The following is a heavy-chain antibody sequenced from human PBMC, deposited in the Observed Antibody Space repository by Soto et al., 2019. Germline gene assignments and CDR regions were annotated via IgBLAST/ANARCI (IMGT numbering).Heavy chain of an antibody. CDR2: IYYSGST. CDR3: ARAATPGTPYNYFDP. V-gene: IGHV4-30-4*01. Sequence: QVQLQESGPGLMKPSQTLSLTCTVSGGSISSGDYYWSWIRQPPGKGLEWIGYIYYSGSTNYNPSLKSRLTISVDTSKIQFSLKLSSVTAADTAVYYCARAATPGTPYNYFDPWGQGTLVTVSS. D-gene: IGHD2-15*01. J-gene: IGHJ5*02. CDR1: GGSISSGDYY.